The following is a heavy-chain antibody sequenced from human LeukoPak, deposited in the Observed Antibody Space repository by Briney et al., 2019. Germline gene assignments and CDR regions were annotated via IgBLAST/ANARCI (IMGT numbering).Heavy chain of an antibody. CDR1: GFTFSSYA. CDR3: ARGAPERISSSTNYYFDY. Sequence: GGSLRLSCAASGFTFSSYAMYWVRQAPGKGLEWVAVISYDGNNKYYADSVKGRFTISRDDSKNTLSLQMNSLRAEDTAVYYCARGAPERISSSTNYYFDYWGQGTLVTVSS. V-gene: IGHV3-30-3*01. D-gene: IGHD6-6*01. CDR2: ISYDGNNK. J-gene: IGHJ4*02.